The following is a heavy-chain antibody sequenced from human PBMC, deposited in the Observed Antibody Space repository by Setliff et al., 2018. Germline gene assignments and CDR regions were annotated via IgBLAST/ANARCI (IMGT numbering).Heavy chain of an antibody. CDR3: ARNRVALYDAFDI. D-gene: IGHD5-12*01. Sequence: GESLKISCKGSGYSFTDYWIGWVRQMPGEGLEWMGIIHPSNSDTVYSPSFQGQVTISADRSITTAYLQWSSLKASDTAIYYCARNRVALYDAFDIWGLGTMVTVSS. CDR1: GYSFTDYW. V-gene: IGHV5-51*01. CDR2: IHPSNSDT. J-gene: IGHJ3*02.